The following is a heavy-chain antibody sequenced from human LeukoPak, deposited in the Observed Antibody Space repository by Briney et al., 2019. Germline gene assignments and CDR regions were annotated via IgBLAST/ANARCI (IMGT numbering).Heavy chain of an antibody. V-gene: IGHV5-51*01. Sequence: GESLKISCKGSGYSFTSYWIGWVRQMPGKGLECMGIIYPGDSDTRYSPSFQGQVTISADKSISTAYLQWSSLKASDTAMYYCARLAYCGGDCYRTTRGYFQHWGQGTLVTVSS. CDR2: IYPGDSDT. J-gene: IGHJ1*01. D-gene: IGHD2-21*02. CDR1: GYSFTSYW. CDR3: ARLAYCGGDCYRTTRGYFQH.